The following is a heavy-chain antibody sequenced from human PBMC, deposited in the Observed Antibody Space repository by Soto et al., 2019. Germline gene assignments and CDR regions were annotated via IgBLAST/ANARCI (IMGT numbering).Heavy chain of an antibody. J-gene: IGHJ4*02. CDR1: GGSISSSSYY. Sequence: PSETLSLTCTVSGGSISSSSYYWGWIRHPPGKGLEWIGRSYYSGSTYYNPSLKSRVTISVDTAKNQFSLKLSSLTAADTAVYYCARPRTTVTPRLDYWXQGTLVTVSS. CDR3: ARPRTTVTPRLDY. CDR2: SYYSGST. V-gene: IGHV4-39*01. D-gene: IGHD4-17*01.